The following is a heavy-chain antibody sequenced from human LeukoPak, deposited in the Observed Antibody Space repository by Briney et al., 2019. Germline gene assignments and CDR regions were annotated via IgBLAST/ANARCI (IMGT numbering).Heavy chain of an antibody. CDR3: AREGGSSRNFDY. CDR1: GGSISSYY. CDR2: IYYSGST. J-gene: IGHJ4*02. Sequence: SETLSLTCTVSGGSISSYYWSWIRQPPGKGLEWIGYIYYSGSTNYNPSLKSRLTMSVDTAKNQFSLNMSSVTAADTAVYYCAREGGSSRNFDYWGQGTLVTVSS. D-gene: IGHD6-13*01. V-gene: IGHV4-59*12.